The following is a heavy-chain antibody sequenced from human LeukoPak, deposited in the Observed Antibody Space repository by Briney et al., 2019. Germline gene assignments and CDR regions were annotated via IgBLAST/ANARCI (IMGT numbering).Heavy chain of an antibody. D-gene: IGHD2-15*01. Sequence: SVKVSCKASGGTFSSYAISWVRQAPGQGLEWMGRIIPIFGTANYAQKFQGRVTITTDESTSTAYMELSSLRSEDTAVYYCARDVDGGCCSGGSCRDSWGQGTLVTVSS. V-gene: IGHV1-69*05. J-gene: IGHJ4*02. CDR3: ARDVDGGCCSGGSCRDS. CDR2: IIPIFGTA. CDR1: GGTFSSYA.